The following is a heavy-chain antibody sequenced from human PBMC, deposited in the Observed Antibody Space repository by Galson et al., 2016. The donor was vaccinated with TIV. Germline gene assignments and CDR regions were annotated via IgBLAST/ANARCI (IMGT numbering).Heavy chain of an antibody. J-gene: IGHJ3*02. Sequence: SLRLSCAASGFTFSNYGMHWVRQAPGKGLEWVAVIWYDGSNKYYADSMKGRFTISRDNSKNTLYLQMNSLRAEDTAVYYCARGYSRGFLQVDAFDIWGQGTMVTVSS. V-gene: IGHV3-33*01. D-gene: IGHD2-15*01. CDR1: GFTFSNYG. CDR2: IWYDGSNK. CDR3: ARGYSRGFLQVDAFDI.